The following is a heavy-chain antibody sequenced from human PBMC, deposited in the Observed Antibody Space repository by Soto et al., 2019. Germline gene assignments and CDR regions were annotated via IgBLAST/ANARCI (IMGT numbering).Heavy chain of an antibody. CDR2: ISGSGGST. D-gene: IGHD3-3*01. CDR3: AKLRTIFGVVADDDC. J-gene: IGHJ4*02. CDR1: GFTFSSYA. Sequence: EVQLLESGGGLVQPGGSLRLSCAASGFTFSSYAMSWVRQAPGKGLEWVSAISGSGGSTYYADSVKGRFTISRDNSKNALYLEMNSLRAEDTAVYYCAKLRTIFGVVADDDCWGQGTLVTVSS. V-gene: IGHV3-23*01.